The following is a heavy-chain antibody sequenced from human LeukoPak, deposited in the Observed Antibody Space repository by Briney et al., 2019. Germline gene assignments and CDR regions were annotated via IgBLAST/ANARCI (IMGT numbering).Heavy chain of an antibody. D-gene: IGHD3-3*01. CDR2: INSDGSST. J-gene: IGHJ4*02. CDR1: GFTFSKYW. CDR3: VNFWSGPDAVY. Sequence: GGSLRLSCAASGFTFSKYWMHWVRQVPGKGLVWVSRINSDGSSTSYADSVKGRFTISRDNAKNTLYLQMNSLRAEDTAVYYCVNFWSGPDAVYWGQGTLVTVSS. V-gene: IGHV3-74*01.